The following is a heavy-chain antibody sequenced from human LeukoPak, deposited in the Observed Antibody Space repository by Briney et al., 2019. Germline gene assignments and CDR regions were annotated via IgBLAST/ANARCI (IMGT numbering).Heavy chain of an antibody. D-gene: IGHD2-2*01. CDR2: ISGSGGST. CDR3: AKDGRYQLLWDY. CDR1: GFTFSSYW. Sequence: GGSLRLSCAASGFTFSSYWMSWVRQAPGKGLEWVSAISGSGGSTYYADSVKGRFTISRDNSKNTLYLQMNSLRAEDTAVYYCAKDGRYQLLWDYWGQGTLVTVSS. V-gene: IGHV3-23*01. J-gene: IGHJ4*02.